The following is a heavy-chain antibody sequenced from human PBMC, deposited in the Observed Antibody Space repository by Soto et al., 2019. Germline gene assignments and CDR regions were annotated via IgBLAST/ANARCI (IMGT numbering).Heavy chain of an antibody. D-gene: IGHD2-2*02. J-gene: IGHJ6*02. Sequence: ASVKVSCKVSGYTLTELSMHWVQQAPGKGLEWMGGFDPEDGETIYAQKFQGRVTMTEDTSTDTAYMELSSLRSEDTAVYYCATGYCSSTSCYRDGMDVWGQGTTVTVFS. CDR3: ATGYCSSTSCYRDGMDV. CDR1: GYTLTELS. V-gene: IGHV1-24*01. CDR2: FDPEDGET.